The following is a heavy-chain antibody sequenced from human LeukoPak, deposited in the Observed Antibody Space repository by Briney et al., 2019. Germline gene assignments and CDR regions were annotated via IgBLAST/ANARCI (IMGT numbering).Heavy chain of an antibody. CDR2: INHSGST. CDR3: ARGRGGVAGTD. CDR1: GGSFSGYY. J-gene: IGHJ4*02. Sequence: SETLSLTCAVYGGSFSGYYWSWIRQPPGKGLEWIGEINHSGSTNYNPSLKSRVTISVDTSKNQFSLKLSSVTAADTAVYFCARGRGGVAGTDWGQGTLVTVSS. D-gene: IGHD6-19*01. V-gene: IGHV4-34*01.